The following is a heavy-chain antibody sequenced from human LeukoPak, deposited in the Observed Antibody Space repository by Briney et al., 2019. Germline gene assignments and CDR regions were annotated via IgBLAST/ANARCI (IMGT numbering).Heavy chain of an antibody. CDR1: GGSISSSSYY. CDR3: ASYYYDSSAYYGPFDY. CDR2: IYYSGST. V-gene: IGHV4-39*01. Sequence: SETLSLTCTVSGGSISSSSYYWGWIRQPPGKGLEWIGSIYYSGSTYYNPSLKSRVTISVDTSKNQFSLKLSSVTAADTAVYYCASYYYDSSAYYGPFDYWGQGTLVTVSS. D-gene: IGHD3-22*01. J-gene: IGHJ4*02.